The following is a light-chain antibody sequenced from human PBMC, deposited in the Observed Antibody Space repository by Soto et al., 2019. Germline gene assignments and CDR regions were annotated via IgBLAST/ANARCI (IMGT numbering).Light chain of an antibody. CDR2: GAS. CDR1: QSLSSSY. Sequence: EIVLTQSPGTLSLSPGERATLSCRASQSLSSSYLAWYQQKPGQAPRLLIYGASNRATGTPDRFSGSGSGTDFTLTISRLDPEDSAVYYCQQYGSSPPYAFGQGTKLEIK. V-gene: IGKV3-20*01. J-gene: IGKJ2*01. CDR3: QQYGSSPPYA.